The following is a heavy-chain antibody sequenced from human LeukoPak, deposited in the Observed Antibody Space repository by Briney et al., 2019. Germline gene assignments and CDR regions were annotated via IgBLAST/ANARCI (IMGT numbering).Heavy chain of an antibody. CDR3: AKDRKGGNYYDSSGYGDFDY. Sequence: AGGSLRLSCAASGFTFSSYAMSWVRQAPGKGLEWVSAISGSGGSTYYADSVKGRFTISRDNSKNTLYLQMNSLRAEDTAVYYCAKDRKGGNYYDSSGYGDFDYWGQGTLVTVSS. J-gene: IGHJ4*02. CDR2: ISGSGGST. V-gene: IGHV3-23*01. CDR1: GFTFSSYA. D-gene: IGHD3-22*01.